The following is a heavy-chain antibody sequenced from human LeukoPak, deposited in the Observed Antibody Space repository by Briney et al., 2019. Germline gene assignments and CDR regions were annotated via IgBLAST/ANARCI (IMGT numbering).Heavy chain of an antibody. CDR3: AGGCPYSLLDY. D-gene: IGHD5-18*01. CDR1: GSSLTELS. CDR2: FDVIDAKT. Sequence: ASVKVSCTVSGSSLTELSLYWVRQAPGKGLEWMGGFDVIDAKTFYAQKFQGRVTMTEDSSTDTAYMELSSLRSDDTAFYYCAGGCPYSLLDYWGQGTLLTVSS. J-gene: IGHJ4*02. V-gene: IGHV1-24*01.